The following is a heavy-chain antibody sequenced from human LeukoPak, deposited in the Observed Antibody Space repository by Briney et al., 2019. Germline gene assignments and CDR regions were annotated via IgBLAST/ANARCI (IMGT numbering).Heavy chain of an antibody. V-gene: IGHV3-33*01. J-gene: IGHJ4*02. D-gene: IGHD6-19*01. Sequence: GGSLRLSCAASGFTFSSYGMHWVRQAPGKGLEWVAVIWYDGSNKYYADSVKGRFTISRDNSKNTLYLQMNSLRAEDTAVYYCASWPGGWYGEDSWGQGTLVTVSS. CDR1: GFTFSSYG. CDR2: IWYDGSNK. CDR3: ASWPGGWYGEDS.